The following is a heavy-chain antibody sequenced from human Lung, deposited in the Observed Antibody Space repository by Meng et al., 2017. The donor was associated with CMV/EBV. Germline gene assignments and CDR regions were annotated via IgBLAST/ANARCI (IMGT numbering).Heavy chain of an antibody. CDR3: ASFPPPGKQWLVTDY. V-gene: IGHV4-4*02. D-gene: IGHD6-19*01. CDR2: IYHSGST. J-gene: IGHJ4*02. CDR1: GGSISSSNW. Sequence: LQESGQGLVKPSGTLSLTCAVFGGSISSSNWWSWVRQPPGKGLEWIGEIYHSGSTNYNPSLKSRVTISVDKSKNQFSLKLSSVTAADTAVYYCASFPPPGKQWLVTDYWGQGTLVTVSS.